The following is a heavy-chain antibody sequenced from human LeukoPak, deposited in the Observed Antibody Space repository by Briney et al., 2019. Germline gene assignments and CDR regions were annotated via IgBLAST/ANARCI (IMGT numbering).Heavy chain of an antibody. D-gene: IGHD2-8*01. CDR1: GGSISSYY. CDR2: IYYSGST. Sequence: SETLSLTCTVSGGSISSYYWSRIRQPPGKGLEWIGYIYYSGSTNYNPSLKSRVTISVDTSKNQFSLKLSSVTAADTAVYYCARQKKMGDYYYYGMDVWGQGTTVTVSS. CDR3: ARQKKMGDYYYYGMDV. V-gene: IGHV4-59*01. J-gene: IGHJ6*02.